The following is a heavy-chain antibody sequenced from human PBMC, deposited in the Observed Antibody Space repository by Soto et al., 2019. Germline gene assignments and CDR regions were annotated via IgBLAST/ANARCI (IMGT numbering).Heavy chain of an antibody. Sequence: QGQLQQSGPGLVKPSQTLSLTCAISGDSVSSDITSWNWIRQSPSRGLEWLGRTYYRSKWFHDYAASVTSRITINPDTSTNQFSLELNSMTPEDTAVYYCARGKAIDVWGQGTVVTVSS. CDR1: GDSVSSDITS. D-gene: IGHD3-10*01. CDR2: TYYRSKWFH. CDR3: ARGKAIDV. J-gene: IGHJ3*01. V-gene: IGHV6-1*01.